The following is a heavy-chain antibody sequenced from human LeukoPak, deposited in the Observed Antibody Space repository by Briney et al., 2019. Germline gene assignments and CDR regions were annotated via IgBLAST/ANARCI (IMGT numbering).Heavy chain of an antibody. CDR3: AKIPRFYFDRTGDFDY. D-gene: IGHD3-22*01. J-gene: IGHJ4*02. CDR2: IGRSSGST. V-gene: IGHV3-23*01. Sequence: GGSLRLSCAASGFTFSSHAMSRVRQAPGKGLEWVSTIGRSSGSTYYADSVKGRFTISRDNSKNTLYLEMNSLRAEDTAVYYCAKIPRFYFDRTGDFDYWGQGTLVTVSS. CDR1: GFTFSSHA.